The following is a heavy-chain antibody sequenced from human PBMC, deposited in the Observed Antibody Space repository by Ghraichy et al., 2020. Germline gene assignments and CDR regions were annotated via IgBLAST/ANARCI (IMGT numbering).Heavy chain of an antibody. V-gene: IGHV3-23*01. CDR1: GFTFSSYA. Sequence: GGSLRLSCAASGFTFSSYAMSWVRQAPGKGLEWVSAISGSGGSTYYADSVKGRFTISRDNSKNTLYLQMNSLRAEDTAVYYCAKPGYCSGGSCFEFDYWGQGTLVTVSS. J-gene: IGHJ4*02. CDR2: ISGSGGST. D-gene: IGHD2-15*01. CDR3: AKPGYCSGGSCFEFDY.